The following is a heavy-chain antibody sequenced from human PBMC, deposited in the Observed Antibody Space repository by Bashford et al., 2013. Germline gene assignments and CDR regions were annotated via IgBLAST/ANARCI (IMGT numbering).Heavy chain of an antibody. D-gene: IGHD1-26*01. CDR3: AREYSGSSLRFDY. V-gene: IGHV4-30-4*01. CDR2: IYYSGST. Sequence: SETLSLTCAVSGGSISSGGYYWSWIRQPPGKGLEWIGYIYYSGSTYYNPSLKSRVSISLDTSKNQFSLKLTSVTAADTAVYYCAREYSGSSLRFDYWGQGTLVTVSS. CDR1: GGSISSGGYY. J-gene: IGHJ4*02.